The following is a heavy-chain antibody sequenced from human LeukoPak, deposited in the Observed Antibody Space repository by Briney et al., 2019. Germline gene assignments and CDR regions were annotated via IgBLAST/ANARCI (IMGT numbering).Heavy chain of an antibody. CDR2: INSDGGST. V-gene: IGHV3-74*01. D-gene: IGHD4-23*01. Sequence: PGGSLRLSCAASGFNFSSYWIHWVRQGPGKGLVWVSRINSDGGSTYYADSVKGRFTISRDNSKNTLYLQMNSLRAEDTAVYYCAKDHDYGGTDYFDYWGQGTLVTVSS. CDR3: AKDHDYGGTDYFDY. J-gene: IGHJ4*02. CDR1: GFNFSSYW.